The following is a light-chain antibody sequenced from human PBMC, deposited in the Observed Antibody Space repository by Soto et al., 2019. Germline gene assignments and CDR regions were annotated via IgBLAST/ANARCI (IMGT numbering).Light chain of an antibody. CDR2: DVS. CDR1: SSDVGGYNY. V-gene: IGLV2-14*01. J-gene: IGLJ1*01. CDR3: SSYTSSSTLVV. Sequence: QSVLTQPASVSGSPGQSITISCTGTSSDVGGYNYVSWYQQHPGKAPKLMIYDVSNRPSGVSNRFSGPKSGNTASLTISGFQAEDEADYYCSSYTSSSTLVVFGTGTKATVL.